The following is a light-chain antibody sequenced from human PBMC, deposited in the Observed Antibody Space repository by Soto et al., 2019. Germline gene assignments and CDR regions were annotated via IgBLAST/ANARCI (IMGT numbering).Light chain of an antibody. V-gene: IGLV2-14*01. CDR3: AAWDDSLNGPV. Sequence: QSALTQPASVSGSAGQSITISCSGTMRDVGAYNLVSWYQQHPGTAPKLIIYEVRNRPSGISSRFSGSRSGNTASLTISGLQPEDEGDYYCAAWDDSLNGPVFGGGTKVTVL. J-gene: IGLJ2*01. CDR1: MRDVGAYNL. CDR2: EVR.